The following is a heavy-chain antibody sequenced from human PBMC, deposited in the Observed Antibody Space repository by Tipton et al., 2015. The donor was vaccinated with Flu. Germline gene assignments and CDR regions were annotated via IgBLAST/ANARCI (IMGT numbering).Heavy chain of an antibody. Sequence: QSGPEVKKPGSSVKVSCKASGGTFSSYALNWVRQAPGQPPQWMGVVNPRDGGTTSAQNLEGRVTLTRDMSTSTAYLELSGLRSEDTAMYYCVRFSGGRDLATFDVWGQGTRVVVSS. V-gene: IGHV1-46*04. J-gene: IGHJ3*01. CDR1: GGTFSSYA. CDR3: VRFSGGRDLATFDV. CDR2: VNPRDGGT. D-gene: IGHD2-15*01.